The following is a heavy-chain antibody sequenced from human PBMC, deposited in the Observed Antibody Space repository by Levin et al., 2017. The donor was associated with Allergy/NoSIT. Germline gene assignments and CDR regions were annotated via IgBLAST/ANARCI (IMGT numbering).Heavy chain of an antibody. CDR1: GYSFTSYW. D-gene: IGHD5-18*01. CDR2: IDPSDSYT. Sequence: GESLKISCKGSGYSFTSYWISWVRQMPGKGLEWMGRIDPSDSYTNYSPSFQGHVTISADKSISTAYLQWSSLKASDTAMYYCARTIRRGYNYAYYYYYMDVWGKETTVTVSS. V-gene: IGHV5-10-1*01. J-gene: IGHJ6*03. CDR3: ARTIRRGYNYAYYYYYMDV.